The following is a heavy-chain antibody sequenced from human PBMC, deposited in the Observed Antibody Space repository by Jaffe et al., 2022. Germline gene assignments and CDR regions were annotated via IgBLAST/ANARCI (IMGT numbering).Heavy chain of an antibody. CDR1: GFTFSSYE. D-gene: IGHD2-15*01. CDR2: ISSSGSTI. V-gene: IGHV3-48*03. J-gene: IGHJ4*02. Sequence: EVQLVESGGGLVQPGGSLRLSCAASGFTFSSYEMNWVRQAPGKGLEWVSYISSSGSTIYYADSVKGRFTISRDNAKNSLYLQMNSLRAEDTAVYYCAREGGKGGYYFDYWGQGTLVTVSS. CDR3: AREGGKGGYYFDY.